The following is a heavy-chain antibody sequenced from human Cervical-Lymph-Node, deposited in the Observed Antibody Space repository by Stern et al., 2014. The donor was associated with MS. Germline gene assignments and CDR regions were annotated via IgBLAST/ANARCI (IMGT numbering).Heavy chain of an antibody. V-gene: IGHV5-51*01. CDR1: GYSFTANW. D-gene: IGHD4-17*01. CDR3: ARDYGDYAFDY. J-gene: IGHJ4*02. Sequence: VQLLESGAEVKKPGESLKISCKGSGYSFTANWIAWVRQMPGKGLEWMGIIYPGDSDTRYSPSFQGQVTISADKSISPAYLQWSSLKASDTAMYYCARDYGDYAFDYWGQGTLVTVSS. CDR2: IYPGDSDT.